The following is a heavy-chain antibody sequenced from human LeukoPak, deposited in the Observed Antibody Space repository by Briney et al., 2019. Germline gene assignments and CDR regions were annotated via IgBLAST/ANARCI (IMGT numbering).Heavy chain of an antibody. CDR1: GYSFTSYW. D-gene: IGHD5-18*01. J-gene: IGHJ3*02. Sequence: GESLKISCKGFGYSFTSYWIGWVRQVPGKDLEWMGIIYPGDSDTRYSPSFQGQVTISADKSISTAYLQWSSLKASDTAMYYCATRLDTAMPDAFDIWGQGTKVTVSS. CDR3: ATRLDTAMPDAFDI. CDR2: IYPGDSDT. V-gene: IGHV5-51*01.